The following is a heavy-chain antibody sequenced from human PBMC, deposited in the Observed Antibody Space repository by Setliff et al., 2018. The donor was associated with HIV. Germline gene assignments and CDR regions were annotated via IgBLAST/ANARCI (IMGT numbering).Heavy chain of an antibody. CDR3: ARLGSGWSDSYYYAMDI. V-gene: IGHV1-18*04. Sequence: ASVKVSCKASGYTFTTYGISWVRQAPGHGHEWMGWISPNFGHTKYAQKFLDRVTMTIDTATSRAYMELRSLRSDDTAVYFCARLGSGWSDSYYYAMDIWGQGTTVTVSS. D-gene: IGHD6-19*01. J-gene: IGHJ6*02. CDR1: GYTFTTYG. CDR2: ISPNFGHT.